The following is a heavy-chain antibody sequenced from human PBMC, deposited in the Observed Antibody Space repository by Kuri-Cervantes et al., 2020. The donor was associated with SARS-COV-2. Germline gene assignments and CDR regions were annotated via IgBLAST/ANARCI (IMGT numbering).Heavy chain of an antibody. CDR2: IYTSGST. Sequence: SETLSLTCTVSGGSISSYYWSWIRQPAGKGLEWIGRIYTSGSTNYNPSLKSRVTMSVDTSKNQFSLKLSSVTAADTAVYYCARVLEGIVAAGSHYYYYMDVWGKGTTVTDSS. V-gene: IGHV4-4*07. CDR1: GGSISSYY. CDR3: ARVLEGIVAAGSHYYYYMDV. D-gene: IGHD6-13*01. J-gene: IGHJ6*03.